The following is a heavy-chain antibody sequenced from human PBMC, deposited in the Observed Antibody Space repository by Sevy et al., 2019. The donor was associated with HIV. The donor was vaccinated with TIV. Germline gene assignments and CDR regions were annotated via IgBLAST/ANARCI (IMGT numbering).Heavy chain of an antibody. D-gene: IGHD1-26*01. CDR2: ISAGGGSP. CDR1: GFTFSSYA. Sequence: GGSLRLSCAASGFTFSSYAMSWVRQAPGKGLEWVSGISAGGGSPYYADSVKGRFAISRDNSKNTLYLPMNSLRADDTAVYYCAKDRVWELGDAFDIWGQGTMVTVSS. CDR3: AKDRVWELGDAFDI. J-gene: IGHJ3*02. V-gene: IGHV3-23*01.